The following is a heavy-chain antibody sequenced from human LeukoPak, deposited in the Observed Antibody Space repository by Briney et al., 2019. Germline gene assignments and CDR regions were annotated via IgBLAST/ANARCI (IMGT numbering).Heavy chain of an antibody. CDR2: IIPIFGTA. J-gene: IGHJ4*02. CDR3: ARVGSYSSSAGFDY. V-gene: IGHV1-69*13. D-gene: IGHD6-6*01. Sequence: ASVKVFCKASGGTFSSYAISWVRQAPGQGLEWMGGIIPIFGTANYAQKFQGRVTITADESTSTAYMELSSLRSEDTAVYYCARVGSYSSSAGFDYWGQGTLVTVSS. CDR1: GGTFSSYA.